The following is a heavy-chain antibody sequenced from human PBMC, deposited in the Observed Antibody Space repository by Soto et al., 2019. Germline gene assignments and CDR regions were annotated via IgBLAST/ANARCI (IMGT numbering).Heavy chain of an antibody. CDR3: ARRDIVVVPAASYGMDV. J-gene: IGHJ6*02. CDR1: GYTFANYW. Sequence: PGESLKISCESSGYTFANYWIGWVRQVPGKGLEWVAIIYPSDSRTIYSPSFKDQVTISADKSISTAYLQWTSLKASDTAIYYCARRDIVVVPAASYGMDVWGQVTQGTVSS. D-gene: IGHD2-2*01. CDR2: IYPSDSRT. V-gene: IGHV5-51*01.